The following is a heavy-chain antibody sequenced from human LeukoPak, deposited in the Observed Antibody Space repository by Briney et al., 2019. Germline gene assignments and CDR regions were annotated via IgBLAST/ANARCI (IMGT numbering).Heavy chain of an antibody. D-gene: IGHD4-17*01. CDR3: ARGTRVVYGDLYYFDY. J-gene: IGHJ4*02. CDR1: AFTFSTYS. CDR2: ISSSSSYI. V-gene: IGHV3-21*01. Sequence: PGGPLRLSCAASAFTFSTYSMNWVRQAPGKGLEWVSSISSSSSYIYYADSVKGRFTISRDNAKNSLYLQMNSLRAEDTAVYYCARGTRVVYGDLYYFDYWGQGTLVTVSS.